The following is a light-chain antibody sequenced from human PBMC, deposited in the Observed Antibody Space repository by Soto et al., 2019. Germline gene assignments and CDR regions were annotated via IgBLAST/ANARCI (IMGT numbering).Light chain of an antibody. V-gene: IGKV3-20*01. J-gene: IGKJ1*01. CDR3: QQYLSSPPWT. Sequence: EIVLTQSPGTLSLSPGERATLSCRASQSVSSSYLAWYQQKPGQAPRLLIYGASSRATGIPDRFSGSGSGTDFTLTLSRLEPEDFAGYYCQQYLSSPPWTFGQGTKVEIK. CDR1: QSVSSSY. CDR2: GAS.